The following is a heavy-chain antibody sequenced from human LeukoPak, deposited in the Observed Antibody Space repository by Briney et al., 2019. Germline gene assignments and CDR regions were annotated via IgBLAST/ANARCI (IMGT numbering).Heavy chain of an antibody. V-gene: IGHV4-34*01. J-gene: IGHJ3*02. CDR1: GGSFSGYY. Sequence: SETLSLTCAVYGGSFSGYYWSWIRQPPGKGLEWIGEINHSGSTNYNPSLKSRVTISVDTSKNQFSLKLSSVTATDTAVYYCARHDSSGPYNAFDIWGQGTMVTVSS. CDR3: ARHDSSGPYNAFDI. D-gene: IGHD3-22*01. CDR2: INHSGST.